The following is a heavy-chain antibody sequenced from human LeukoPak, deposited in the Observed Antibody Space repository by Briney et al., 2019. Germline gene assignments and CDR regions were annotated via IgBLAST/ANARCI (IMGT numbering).Heavy chain of an antibody. CDR3: ARGHGEYYYDSSGYEWYFDL. V-gene: IGHV4-30-2*01. D-gene: IGHD3-22*01. Sequence: LSETLSLTCAVSGGSISSGGYSWSWIRQPPGKGLEWIGYIYHSGSTYYNPSLKSRVTISVDRSKNQFSLKLSSVTAADTAVYYCARGHGEYYYDSSGYEWYFDLWGRGTLVTVSS. J-gene: IGHJ2*01. CDR2: IYHSGST. CDR1: GGSISSGGYS.